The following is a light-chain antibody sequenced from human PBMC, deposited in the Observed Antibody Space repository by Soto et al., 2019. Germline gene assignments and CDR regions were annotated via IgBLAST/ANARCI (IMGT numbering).Light chain of an antibody. CDR1: QDIRND. J-gene: IGKJ1*01. CDR3: LQYYNFSWT. CDR2: AAF. V-gene: IGKV1-6*01. Sequence: AIQVTQSPSSLSASVGDRVTITCRASQDIRNDLAWYQQKPGQAPNLLIFAAFNLQSGVPSRFSGGGSGTPFTLSISSLQPDDFASYFCLQYYNFSWTFGQGTKVYIK.